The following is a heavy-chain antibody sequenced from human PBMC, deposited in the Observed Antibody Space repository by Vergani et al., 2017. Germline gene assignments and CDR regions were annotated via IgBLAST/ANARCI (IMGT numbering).Heavy chain of an antibody. Sequence: QVQLVQSGAEVKKPGASVKVSCKASGYTFTGYYMHWVRQAPGQGLEWMGWINPNSGGTNYAQKFQGRVTMTRDTSISTAYMELRSLRSDDTAVYYCARGRIMITFGGVIVPYFDYWGQGTLVTVSS. CDR3: ARGRIMITFGGVIVPYFDY. J-gene: IGHJ4*02. D-gene: IGHD3-16*02. V-gene: IGHV1-2*02. CDR1: GYTFTGYY. CDR2: INPNSGGT.